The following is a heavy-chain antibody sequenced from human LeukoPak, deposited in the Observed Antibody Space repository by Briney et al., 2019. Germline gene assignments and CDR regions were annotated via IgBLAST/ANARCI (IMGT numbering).Heavy chain of an antibody. J-gene: IGHJ4*02. Sequence: PSETLSLTCTVSGGSISSGGYYWSWIRQHPGKGLEWIGYIYYSGSTYYNPSLKGRVTISVDTSKNQFSLKLSSVTAADTAVYYCAREDYYDSSSHFDYWGQGTLVTVSS. CDR3: AREDYYDSSSHFDY. CDR2: IYYSGST. V-gene: IGHV4-31*03. D-gene: IGHD3-22*01. CDR1: GGSISSGGYY.